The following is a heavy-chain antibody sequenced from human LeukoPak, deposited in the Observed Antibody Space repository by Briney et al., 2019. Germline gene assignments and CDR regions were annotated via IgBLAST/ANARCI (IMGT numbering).Heavy chain of an antibody. D-gene: IGHD6-13*01. J-gene: IGHJ3*02. CDR3: AKAVTLRVVRWQQLACDAFDI. CDR1: GFTFSSYA. Sequence: GGSLRLSCAASGFTFSSYAMSWVRQATEKGLEWVSAISGSGGSTYYADSVKGRFTISRDNSKNTLYLQMNSLRAEDTAVYYCAKAVTLRVVRWQQLACDAFDIWGQGTKVTVSS. CDR2: ISGSGGST. V-gene: IGHV3-23*01.